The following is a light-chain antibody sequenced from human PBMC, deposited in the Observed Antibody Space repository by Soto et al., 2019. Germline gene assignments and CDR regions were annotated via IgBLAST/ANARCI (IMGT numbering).Light chain of an antibody. Sequence: DVVLTQTPRSLSVTPGQPASISCKSSQSLLYSDGRTYVYWYLQKPGQPPQLLIHEVSNRFSGVPDRFSGSGLGTDFTLKISGVEAEDVGVYYCRQSIQLPITFGGGTNVEIK. CDR2: EVS. V-gene: IGKV2D-29*01. CDR3: RQSIQLPIT. J-gene: IGKJ4*01. CDR1: QSLLYSDGRTY.